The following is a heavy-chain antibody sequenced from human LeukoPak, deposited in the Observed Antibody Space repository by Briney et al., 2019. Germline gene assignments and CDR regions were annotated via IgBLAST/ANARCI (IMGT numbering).Heavy chain of an antibody. CDR2: IYHSGST. Sequence: SETLSLTCTVSGGSISSGGYYWSWIRQPPGKGLEWIGYIYHSGSTYYNPSLKSRVTISVDTSKNQFSLKLSSVTAADTAVYYCARDDILTGLRGWSNWGQGTLVTVSS. CDR1: GGSISSGGYY. CDR3: ARDDILTGLRGWSN. J-gene: IGHJ4*02. V-gene: IGHV4-30-2*01. D-gene: IGHD3-9*01.